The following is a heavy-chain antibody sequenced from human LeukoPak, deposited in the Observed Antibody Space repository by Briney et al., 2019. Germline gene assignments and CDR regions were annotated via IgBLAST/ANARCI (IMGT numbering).Heavy chain of an antibody. CDR2: IYSDGNT. V-gene: IGHV3-53*01. CDR1: GFTVSSIY. Sequence: GGSLRLSCAVSGFTVSSIYMTWVRQAPGKGLEWASSIYSDGNTYYADSVKGRFTLSRDSSRNTLYLQMNDLRVEDTAVYYCAGDTHSSSWYDHWGQGTLVTVSS. J-gene: IGHJ5*02. CDR3: AGDTHSSSWYDH. D-gene: IGHD6-19*01.